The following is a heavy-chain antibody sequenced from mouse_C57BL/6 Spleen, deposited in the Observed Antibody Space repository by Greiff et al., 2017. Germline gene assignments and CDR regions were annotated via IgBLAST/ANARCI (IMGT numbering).Heavy chain of an antibody. CDR2: IRNKANNHAT. CDR3: TRQNSYYAMDY. Sequence: EVQLVESGGGLVQPGGSMKLSCAASGFTFSDAWMDWVRQSPEKGLEWVAEIRNKANNHATYYAESVKGRFTISRDDSKSSVYLQMNSLRAEDTGIYYCTRQNSYYAMDYWGQGTSVTVSS. CDR1: GFTFSDAW. J-gene: IGHJ4*01. V-gene: IGHV6-6*01.